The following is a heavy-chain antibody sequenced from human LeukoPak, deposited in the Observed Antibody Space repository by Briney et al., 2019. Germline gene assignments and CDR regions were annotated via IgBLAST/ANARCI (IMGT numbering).Heavy chain of an antibody. CDR2: IDPSDSYT. V-gene: IGHV5-10-1*01. D-gene: IGHD3-9*01. J-gene: IGHJ4*02. Sequence: GESLRISCKGSGYSFTSYRISWVRQMPGKGLEWMGRIDPSDSYTNYSPSFQGHVTISADKSITTAYLQWSSLKASDTALYYCAYYDISTGYYTGFDYWGQGTLVTVSS. CDR3: AYYDISTGYYTGFDY. CDR1: GYSFTSYR.